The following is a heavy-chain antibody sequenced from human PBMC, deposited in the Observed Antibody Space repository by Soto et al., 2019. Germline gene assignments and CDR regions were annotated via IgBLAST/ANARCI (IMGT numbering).Heavy chain of an antibody. Sequence: GESLNISCKGSGYSFTSYWIGWVRQMPGKGLEWMGIIYPGDSDTRYSPSFQGQVTISADKSIRTAYLQWSSLKASDTAMYYCARRGGGNTALGAFDIWGQGTMVTVSS. CDR3: ARRGGGNTALGAFDI. J-gene: IGHJ3*02. D-gene: IGHD5-18*01. CDR2: IYPGDSDT. CDR1: GYSFTSYW. V-gene: IGHV5-51*01.